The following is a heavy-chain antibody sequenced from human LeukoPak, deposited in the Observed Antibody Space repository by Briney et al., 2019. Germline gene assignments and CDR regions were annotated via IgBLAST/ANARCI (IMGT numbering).Heavy chain of an antibody. CDR3: ARGAGYCSSTSCYGGYFQH. V-gene: IGHV3-23*05. Sequence: PGGSLRLSCEASGFTFSAYAMTWVRQAPGQGLEWVSSIGSDNKPHYSESVKGRFAISRDNSKNTLYLQMNSLRAEDTAVYYCARGAGYCSSTSCYGGYFQHWGQGTLVTVSS. J-gene: IGHJ1*01. CDR2: IGSDNKP. CDR1: GFTFSAYA. D-gene: IGHD2-2*01.